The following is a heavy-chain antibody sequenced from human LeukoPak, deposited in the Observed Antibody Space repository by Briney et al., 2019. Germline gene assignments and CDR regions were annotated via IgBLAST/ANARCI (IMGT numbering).Heavy chain of an antibody. CDR1: GYTFTGYY. CDR2: INPNSGGT. CDR3: ARERDIVVVPAAITRWFDP. Sequence: ASVKVSCKASGYTFTGYYMHWVRQAPGQGLEWMGWINPNSGGTNYAQKFQGRVTMTRDTSISTAYMELSRLRSDDTAVYYCARERDIVVVPAAITRWFDPWGQGTLVTVSS. J-gene: IGHJ5*02. V-gene: IGHV1-2*02. D-gene: IGHD2-2*02.